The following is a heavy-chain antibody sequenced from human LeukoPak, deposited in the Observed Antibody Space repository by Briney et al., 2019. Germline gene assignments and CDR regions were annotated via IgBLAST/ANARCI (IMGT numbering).Heavy chain of an antibody. Sequence: GRSLRLSCAVSGFIFSDYGFHWVRQAPGKGLEWVTVTRFDGSIKQYADSVKGRFTISRDDPKNTLYLQMNFLKSEHTAVYYCARWGGTRQYYFDYWGQGTLVTVSS. V-gene: IGHV3-33*01. D-gene: IGHD1-1*01. CDR2: TRFDGSIK. CDR3: ARWGGTRQYYFDY. CDR1: GFIFSDYG. J-gene: IGHJ4*02.